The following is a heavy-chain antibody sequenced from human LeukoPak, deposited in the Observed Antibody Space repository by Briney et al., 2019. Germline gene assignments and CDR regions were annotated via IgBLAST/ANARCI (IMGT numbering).Heavy chain of an antibody. CDR1: GFTFRSYA. J-gene: IGHJ4*02. Sequence: GGSLRLSCAASGFTFRSYAMSWVRQAPGKGLEWGAAISGSGGSTYYADSVKGRFTISRDNSKNTLYLQMNSLRAEDTAVYYCAKGHSTYSNYSDYWGQGTLVTVSS. D-gene: IGHD4-11*01. V-gene: IGHV3-23*01. CDR3: AKGHSTYSNYSDY. CDR2: ISGSGGST.